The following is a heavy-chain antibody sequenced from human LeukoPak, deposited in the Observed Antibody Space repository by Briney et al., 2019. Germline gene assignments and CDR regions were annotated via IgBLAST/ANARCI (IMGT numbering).Heavy chain of an antibody. CDR1: GGSIRSSSYY. J-gene: IGHJ4*02. Sequence: SETLSLTCTVSGGSIRSSSYYWGWIRQPPGKGLEWIGSIYYSGSTYYNPSLKSRVTISVDTSKNQFSLKLSSVTAADTAVYYCARVFWSGYYLPYYFDYWGQGTPVTVSS. CDR2: IYYSGST. D-gene: IGHD3-3*01. V-gene: IGHV4-39*01. CDR3: ARVFWSGYYLPYYFDY.